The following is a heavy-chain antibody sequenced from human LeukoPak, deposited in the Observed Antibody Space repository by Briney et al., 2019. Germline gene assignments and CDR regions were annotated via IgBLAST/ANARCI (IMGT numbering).Heavy chain of an antibody. D-gene: IGHD6-19*01. CDR3: ARGLISGWSYYYMDV. J-gene: IGHJ6*03. V-gene: IGHV5-51*01. Sequence: GESLKISCKGSGYSFTSYWIGWVRQMPGKGLEWMGIIYPGDSDTRYSPSFQGQVTISADKSISTAYLQWSSLKASDTAMYYCARGLISGWSYYYMDVWGEGTTVTVSS. CDR2: IYPGDSDT. CDR1: GYSFTSYW.